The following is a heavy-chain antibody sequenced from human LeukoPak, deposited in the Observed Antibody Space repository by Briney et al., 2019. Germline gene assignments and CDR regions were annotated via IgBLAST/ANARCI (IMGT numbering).Heavy chain of an antibody. D-gene: IGHD6-13*01. CDR2: ISWNSGSI. V-gene: IGHV3-9*01. CDR3: ARDSIAAAGVDY. J-gene: IGHJ4*02. CDR1: GFTFDDYA. Sequence: PGGSLRLSXAASGFTFDDYAMHWVRQAPGKGLEWVSGISWNSGSIGYADSVKGRFTISRDNAKNTLYLQMNSLRAEDTAVYYCARDSIAAAGVDYWGQGTLVTVSS.